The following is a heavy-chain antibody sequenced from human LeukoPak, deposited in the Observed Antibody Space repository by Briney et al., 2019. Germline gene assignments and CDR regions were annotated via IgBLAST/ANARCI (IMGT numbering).Heavy chain of an antibody. J-gene: IGHJ4*02. CDR1: GGTFSSYA. V-gene: IGHV1-69*04. CDR3: ARGVCTGGSCPDY. CDR2: IIPILGMT. Sequence: SVKVSCKASGGTFSSYAISWVRQAPGQGLEWMGRIIPILGMTNYAQKFQGRVTITADNSATTAYMDLSSLRSEDTAVYYCARGVCTGGSCPDYWGQGTLVTVSS. D-gene: IGHD2-15*01.